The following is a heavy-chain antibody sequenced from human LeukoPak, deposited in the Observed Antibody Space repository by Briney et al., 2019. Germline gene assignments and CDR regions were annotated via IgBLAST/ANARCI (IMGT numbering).Heavy chain of an antibody. CDR2: IRTKSDGETT. J-gene: IGHJ4*02. Sequence: GGSLRLSCAASGLSFSHARMSWVRQAPGKGPEWVGRIRTKSDGETTEYAAPVKGRFTISRDDSENMLYLQMSYLKTEDTAVYYCTTVAQWWGQGTLVSVSS. CDR1: GLSFSHAR. D-gene: IGHD6-19*01. CDR3: TTVAQW. V-gene: IGHV3-15*01.